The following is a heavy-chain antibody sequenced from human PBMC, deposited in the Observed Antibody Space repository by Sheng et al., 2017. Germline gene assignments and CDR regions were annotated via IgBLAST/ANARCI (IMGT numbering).Heavy chain of an antibody. J-gene: IGHJ4*02. CDR3: ARRVVRGAPLDY. V-gene: IGHV4-34*01. CDR2: INHSGRT. CDR1: GGSLSTYY. D-gene: IGHD3-10*01. Sequence: QMQLQQWGAGLLKPSETLSLTCAVYGGSLSTYYWSWIRQPAGKGLEWIGEINHSGRTNYNPSLKSRGTISVDTSKNQFSLKLSSVTAADTAVYYCARRVVRGAPLDYWGQGNTGHRLL.